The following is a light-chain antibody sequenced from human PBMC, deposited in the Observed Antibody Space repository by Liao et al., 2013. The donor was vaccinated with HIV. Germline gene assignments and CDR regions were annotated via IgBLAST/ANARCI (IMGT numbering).Light chain of an antibody. CDR3: QAWDSSTDVV. CDR2: EDT. Sequence: SYELTQPPSVSVAPGKTARVTCGGNNIGGKSVQWYQQKPGQSPLLVIYEDTKRPSGIPERFSGSNSGNTATLTISGTQAMDEADYYCQAWDSSTDVVFGGGTKLTVL. CDR1: NIGGKS. V-gene: IGLV3-21*01. J-gene: IGLJ2*01.